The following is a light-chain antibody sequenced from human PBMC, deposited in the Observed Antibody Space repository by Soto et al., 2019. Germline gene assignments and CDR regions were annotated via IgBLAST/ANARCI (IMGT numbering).Light chain of an antibody. Sequence: IVLTQSPATLSLSPGERATLSCRASQSFSSYLAWYQQKPGQAPRLLIYDASNRATGIPARFSGSGSGTDFTLTISSLEPEDFAVYYCQQRSKSPRTFGGGTKVEIK. CDR1: QSFSSY. CDR3: QQRSKSPRT. CDR2: DAS. V-gene: IGKV3-11*01. J-gene: IGKJ4*01.